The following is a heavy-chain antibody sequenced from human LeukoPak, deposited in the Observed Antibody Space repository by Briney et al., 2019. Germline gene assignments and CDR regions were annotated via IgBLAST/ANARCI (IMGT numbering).Heavy chain of an antibody. CDR1: GYTFNDYF. CDR3: TRAFEYGWFDP. J-gene: IGHJ5*02. CDR2: INPKTGGT. D-gene: IGHD4-17*01. V-gene: IGHV1-2*02. Sequence: ASVKVSCKASGYTFNDYFMHWVRQAPGQGLEWMGWINPKTGGTTYAQSFQGRVTMTRDTSTTTAYMDLSRLRSDDTAIYYCTRAFEYGWFDPWGQGTLVIVSS.